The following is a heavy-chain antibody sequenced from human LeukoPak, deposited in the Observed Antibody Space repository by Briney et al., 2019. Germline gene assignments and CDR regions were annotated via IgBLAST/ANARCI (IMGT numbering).Heavy chain of an antibody. CDR3: ARHSSTWNNWFDP. D-gene: IGHD6-13*01. CDR2: IFYSGST. V-gene: IGHV4-39*01. J-gene: IGHJ5*02. CDR1: SGSISSTSYY. Sequence: SETLSLTCTVSSGSISSTSYYWGWIRQPPGKGLEWIGSIFYSGSTYYNPSLKSRVTISVDTSKNHFSLKLSSVTAADTAVYYCARHSSTWNNWFDPWGQGTLVTVSS.